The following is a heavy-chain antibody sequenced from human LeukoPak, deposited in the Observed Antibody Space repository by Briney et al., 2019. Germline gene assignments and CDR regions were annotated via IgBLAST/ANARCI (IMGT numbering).Heavy chain of an antibody. D-gene: IGHD6-13*01. CDR1: GFTFSNYG. CDR2: ISYDGSNK. CDR3: AKAYSIELSYFDY. J-gene: IGHJ4*02. Sequence: PGGSLRLSCAASGFTFSNYGMHWVRQAPGKGLEWVAVISYDGSNKYYADSVKGRFTISRDNSKNTLYLQMNNLRAEDTAVYYCAKAYSIELSYFDYWSQGTLVTVSS. V-gene: IGHV3-30*18.